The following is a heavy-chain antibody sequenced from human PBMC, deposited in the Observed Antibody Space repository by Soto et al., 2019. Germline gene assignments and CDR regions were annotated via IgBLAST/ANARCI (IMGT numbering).Heavy chain of an antibody. CDR2: IYHSGST. CDR1: GGSISSSSW. D-gene: IGHD2-2*01. J-gene: IGHJ4*02. CDR3: ARIVVVPAAIYYFDY. V-gene: IGHV4-4*02. Sequence: PSETLSLTCAVSGGSISSSSWWSWVRQPPGKGLEWIGEIYHSGSTNYNPSLKSRVTISVDKSKNQFSLKLSSVTAADTAVYYCARIVVVPAAIYYFDYWGQGTLVTVSS.